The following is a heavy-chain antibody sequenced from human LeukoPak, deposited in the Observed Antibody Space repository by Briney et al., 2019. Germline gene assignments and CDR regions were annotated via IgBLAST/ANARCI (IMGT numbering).Heavy chain of an antibody. CDR1: PVTFSSYA. CDR2: ISGSGGST. Sequence: AGSLRLSCAASPVTFSSYAMRWVRPAPGKGLEGVAAISGSGGSTYYADSVKGRFTISRDNSKNTLYLQRNSLRAEDTPVYYCPKGGRIAARPLDYWGQGTLVTLSS. J-gene: IGHJ4*02. CDR3: PKGGRIAARPLDY. D-gene: IGHD6-6*01. V-gene: IGHV3-23*01.